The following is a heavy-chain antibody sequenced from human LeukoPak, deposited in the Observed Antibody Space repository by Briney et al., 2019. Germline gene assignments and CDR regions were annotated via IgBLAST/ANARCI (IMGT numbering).Heavy chain of an antibody. J-gene: IGHJ6*02. CDR1: GFTFSSYA. D-gene: IGHD6-13*01. Sequence: GRSLRLSCAASGFTFSSYAMHWVRQAPGKGLECVAVISYDGSNKYYADSVKGRFTISRDNSKNTLYLQMNSLRAEDTAVYYCASSIAAAGGGYYYYGMDVWGQGTMVTVSS. V-gene: IGHV3-30*04. CDR3: ASSIAAAGGGYYYYGMDV. CDR2: ISYDGSNK.